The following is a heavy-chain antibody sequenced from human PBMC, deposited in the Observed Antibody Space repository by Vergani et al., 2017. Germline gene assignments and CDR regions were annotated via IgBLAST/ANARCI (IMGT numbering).Heavy chain of an antibody. CDR3: ARERVTIVATIDY. V-gene: IGHV4-61*02. D-gene: IGHD5-12*01. CDR2: IYTSRST. Sequence: QVQLQESGPGLVKTSQTLSLTCTVSGGSMSSGSYYRSWIRQPAGKGMEWIGRIYTSRSTNYNPSLKSRVNISVDTSKNQFYLKLSVVTAADTAVYYCARERVTIVATIDYWGQGTLVTVSS. CDR1: GGSMSSGSYY. J-gene: IGHJ4*02.